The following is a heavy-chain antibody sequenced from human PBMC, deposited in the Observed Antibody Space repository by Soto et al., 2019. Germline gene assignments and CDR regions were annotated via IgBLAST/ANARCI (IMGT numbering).Heavy chain of an antibody. Sequence: PGESLKISCKGSGYSFSSSWIGWVRQMPGKGLEWMGTLHPDDSDARYNTTFQDQVTLSGDKSISTAYMQWSSLKASDTAIYYCATAPPSFYFGSGSFLRGPYFDFWGQGTLVTVSS. V-gene: IGHV5-51*01. CDR3: ATAPPSFYFGSGSFLRGPYFDF. CDR1: GYSFSSSW. J-gene: IGHJ4*02. D-gene: IGHD3-10*01. CDR2: LHPDDSDA.